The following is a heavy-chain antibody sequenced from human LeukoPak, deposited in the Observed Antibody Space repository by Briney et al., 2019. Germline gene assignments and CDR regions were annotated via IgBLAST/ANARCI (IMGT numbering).Heavy chain of an antibody. CDR2: IYTSGST. D-gene: IGHD1-26*01. Sequence: SQTLSLTCTVSGGSISSGSYYWSWIRQPAGKGLEWIGRIYTSGSTNYNPSLKSRVTISVDTSKNQFSLKLSSATAADTAVYYCARQWELQAFDIWGQGTMVTVSS. CDR1: GGSISSGSYY. V-gene: IGHV4-61*02. CDR3: ARQWELQAFDI. J-gene: IGHJ3*02.